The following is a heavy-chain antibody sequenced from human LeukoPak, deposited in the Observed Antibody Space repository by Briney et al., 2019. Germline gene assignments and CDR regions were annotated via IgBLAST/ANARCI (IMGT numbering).Heavy chain of an antibody. CDR3: ARVVVTAFGYFDL. CDR2: IYYSGST. D-gene: IGHD2-2*01. Sequence: PSETLSLTCTVSGGSISSGDYYWSWIRQPLGKGLEWIGYIYYSGSTYYNPSLMSRVTISVDTSKNQFSLKLSSVTAADTAVYYCARVVVTAFGYFDLWGRGTLVTVSS. J-gene: IGHJ2*01. CDR1: GGSISSGDYY. V-gene: IGHV4-30-4*01.